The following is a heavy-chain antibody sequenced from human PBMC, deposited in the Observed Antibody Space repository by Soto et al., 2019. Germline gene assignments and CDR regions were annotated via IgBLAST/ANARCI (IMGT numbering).Heavy chain of an antibody. J-gene: IGHJ6*02. CDR1: GGTFRSYA. CDR3: ARDWYYDSSGYQSVPRYYGMYV. Sequence: QVQLVQSGAEVNKPGSSVKVSCKASGGTFRSYAISWVRQAPGQGLEWMGGIIPIFGTANYAQTFQGRVTIPADESTSTAYLELSSLRSEDTAVYYCARDWYYDSSGYQSVPRYYGMYVWGQGTTVTVSS. CDR2: IIPIFGTA. D-gene: IGHD3-22*01. V-gene: IGHV1-69*01.